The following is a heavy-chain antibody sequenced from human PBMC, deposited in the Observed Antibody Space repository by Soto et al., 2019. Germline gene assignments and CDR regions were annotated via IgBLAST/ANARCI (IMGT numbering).Heavy chain of an antibody. V-gene: IGHV5-51*01. CDR2: IYPGDSDA. J-gene: IGHJ4*02. Sequence: PGESLKISCKASGYSFTNYWIGWVRQMPGKGLEWVGIIYPGDSDARYSPSFQGQVTISVDKSINTAYLQWSSLKASDTAMYYCARHFYAYLDYWGRGTLVTVSS. CDR1: GYSFTNYW. CDR3: ARHFYAYLDY. D-gene: IGHD3-16*01.